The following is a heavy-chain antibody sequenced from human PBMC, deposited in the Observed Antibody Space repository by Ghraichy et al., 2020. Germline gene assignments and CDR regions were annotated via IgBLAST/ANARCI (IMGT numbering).Heavy chain of an antibody. D-gene: IGHD3-22*01. CDR1: GFTFSSYA. CDR3: APDSSGYYSFDY. V-gene: IGHV3-23*01. CDR2: ISGSGGST. Sequence: AGSLRLSCAASGFTFSSYAMSWVRQAPGKGLEWVSAISGSGGSTYYADSVKGRFTISRDNSKNTLYLQMNSLRAEDTAVYYCAPDSSGYYSFDYWGQGTLVTVSS. J-gene: IGHJ4*02.